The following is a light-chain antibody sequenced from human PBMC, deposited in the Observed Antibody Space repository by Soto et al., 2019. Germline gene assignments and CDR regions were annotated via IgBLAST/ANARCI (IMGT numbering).Light chain of an antibody. V-gene: IGKV3-15*01. CDR1: QSVRSTY. CDR3: QQYNSYPWT. Sequence: EIVMTQSPVTLSVSPGERATLSCRASQSVRSTYLAWYQQKPGQAPRLLIFGVSNRAAGIPARFSGSGSGTEFTLTISSLQPDDFATYYCQQYNSYPWTFGQGTKVEIK. CDR2: GVS. J-gene: IGKJ1*01.